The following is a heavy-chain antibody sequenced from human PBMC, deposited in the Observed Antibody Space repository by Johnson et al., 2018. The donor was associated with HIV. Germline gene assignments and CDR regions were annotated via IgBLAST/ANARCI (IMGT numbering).Heavy chain of an antibody. CDR2: ISYDGSNK. V-gene: IGHV3-30*04. J-gene: IGHJ3*02. CDR3: AKGGGSSWSDAFDI. D-gene: IGHD6-13*01. Sequence: QEKLVESGGGVVQPGRSLRLSCAASGFTFSSYAMHWVRQAPGKGLEWVAVISYDGSNKYYADSVKGRFTISRDNSKNTLYLQMNSLRAEDTAVYYCAKGGGSSWSDAFDIWGQGTMVTVSS. CDR1: GFTFSSYA.